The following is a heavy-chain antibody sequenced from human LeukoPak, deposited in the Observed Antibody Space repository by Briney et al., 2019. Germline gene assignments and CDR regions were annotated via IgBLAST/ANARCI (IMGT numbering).Heavy chain of an antibody. CDR2: VIPIFGIA. J-gene: IGHJ5*02. CDR3: ASLGLAYYDSSGYLNWFDP. D-gene: IGHD3-22*01. Sequence: SVKVSCKASGGTFSSYAISWVRQAPGQGLEWMGRVIPIFGIANYAQKFQGRVTITADKSTSTAYMELSSLRSEDTAVYYCASLGLAYYDSSGYLNWFDPWGRGTLVTVSS. CDR1: GGTFSSYA. V-gene: IGHV1-69*04.